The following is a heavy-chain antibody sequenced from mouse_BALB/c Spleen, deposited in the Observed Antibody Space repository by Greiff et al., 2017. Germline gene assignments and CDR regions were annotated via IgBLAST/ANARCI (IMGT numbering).Heavy chain of an antibody. J-gene: IGHJ3*01. CDR3: ARITTVDLAY. CDR2: ISSGSSTI. V-gene: IGHV5-17*02. CDR1: GFTFSSFG. Sequence: DVMLVESGGGLVQPGGSRKLSCAASGFTFSSFGMHWVRQAPEKGLEWVAYISSGSSTIYYADTVKGRFTISRDNPKNTLFLQMTSLRSEDTAMYYCARITTVDLAYWGQGTLVTVSA. D-gene: IGHD1-1*01.